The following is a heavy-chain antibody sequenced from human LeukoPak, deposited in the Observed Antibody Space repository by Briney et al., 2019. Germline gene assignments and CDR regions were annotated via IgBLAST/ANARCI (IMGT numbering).Heavy chain of an antibody. CDR2: ISGSGGST. D-gene: IGHD4-11*01. CDR3: AKDRAVTTALYYYYGMDV. V-gene: IGHV3-23*01. Sequence: GGSLRLSCVVSEFTFSSYAMSWVRQAPGKGLEWVSAISGSGGSTHYADSVKGRFTISRDNFKNTLYLQMNSLRAEDTAVYYCAKDRAVTTALYYYYGMDVWGQGTTVTVSS. CDR1: EFTFSSYA. J-gene: IGHJ6*02.